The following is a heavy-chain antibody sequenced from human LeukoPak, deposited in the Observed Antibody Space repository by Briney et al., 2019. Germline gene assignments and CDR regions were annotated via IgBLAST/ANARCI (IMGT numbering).Heavy chain of an antibody. CDR3: ARDPAMVRGGDYYGMDV. V-gene: IGHV1-46*01. Sequence: ASVKVSCKASGYTFTIYYMHWVRQAPGQGLEWMGLINPSGGSTSYAQKFQGRVTMTRDTSTSTVYMELSSLRSEDTAVYYCARDPAMVRGGDYYGMDVWGKGTTVTVSS. CDR1: GYTFTIYY. D-gene: IGHD3-10*01. CDR2: INPSGGST. J-gene: IGHJ6*04.